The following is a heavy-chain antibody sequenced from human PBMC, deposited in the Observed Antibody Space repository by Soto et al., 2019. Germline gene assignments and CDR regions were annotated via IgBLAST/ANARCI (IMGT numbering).Heavy chain of an antibody. CDR3: AKDPSYSCGWHLYYFDF. Sequence: EVQLLESGGGLVQPGGSLRLSCAASGFTFSSYAMSWVRQAPGKGLEWVSAISGSGGSTYYADSVKGRFTISRDHSKNTLYLQMNSLRAEDTAVYYCAKDPSYSCGWHLYYFDFLGQGTLVTVSS. V-gene: IGHV3-23*01. J-gene: IGHJ4*02. CDR1: GFTFSSYA. D-gene: IGHD6-19*01. CDR2: ISGSGGST.